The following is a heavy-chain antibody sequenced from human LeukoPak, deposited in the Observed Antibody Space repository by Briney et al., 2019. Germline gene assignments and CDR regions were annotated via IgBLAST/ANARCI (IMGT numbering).Heavy chain of an antibody. CDR3: ARAMGYSSSWYPLDY. D-gene: IGHD6-13*01. Sequence: GASVKVSCKASGYTFSSYGISWVRQAPGQGLEWMGGIIPIFGTAKYAQKFQGRVTIIADESTSTAYMELSSLRSEDTAVYYCARAMGYSSSWYPLDYWGQGTLVTVSS. CDR2: IIPIFGTA. CDR1: GYTFSSYG. J-gene: IGHJ4*02. V-gene: IGHV1-69*13.